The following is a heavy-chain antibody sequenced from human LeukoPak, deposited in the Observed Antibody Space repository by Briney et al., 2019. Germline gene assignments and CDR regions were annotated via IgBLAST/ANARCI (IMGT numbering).Heavy chain of an antibody. CDR2: IDKKDKGYATAT. Sequence: GGSLKLSCAASGFTFSGSAIHWVRQSSGKGLEWVGQIDKKDKGYATATAYAASAKGRSTISRDDSINTAYLQMKSLKTEDTALYYCTRDSGTYNWFDPWGQGTLVTVSS. J-gene: IGHJ5*02. V-gene: IGHV3-73*01. CDR3: TRDSGTYNWFDP. CDR1: GFTFSGSA. D-gene: IGHD1-26*01.